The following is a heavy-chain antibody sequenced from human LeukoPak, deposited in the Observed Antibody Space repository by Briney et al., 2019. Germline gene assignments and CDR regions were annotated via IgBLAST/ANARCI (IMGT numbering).Heavy chain of an antibody. Sequence: PSETLSLTCAVYGGSFSGYYWSWIRQPPGNGLEWIGGINHSGSTNYNPSLKSRVTISVDTSKNQFSLKLSSVTAADTAVYYCASGVAAAGIWFDPWGQGTLVTVSS. D-gene: IGHD6-13*01. V-gene: IGHV4-34*01. CDR3: ASGVAAAGIWFDP. CDR2: INHSGST. CDR1: GGSFSGYY. J-gene: IGHJ5*02.